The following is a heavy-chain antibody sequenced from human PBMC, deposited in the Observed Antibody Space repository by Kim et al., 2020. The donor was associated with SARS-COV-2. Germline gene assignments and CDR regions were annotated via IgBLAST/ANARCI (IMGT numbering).Heavy chain of an antibody. CDR2: ISWDGGST. V-gene: IGHV3-43*01. CDR3: AKGGGGAKGDYGDPFDY. D-gene: IGHD4-17*01. CDR1: GFTFDDYT. J-gene: IGHJ4*02. Sequence: GGSLRLSCAASGFTFDDYTMHWVRQAPGKGLEWVSLISWDGGSTYYADSVKGRFTISRDNSKNSLYLQMNSLRTEDTALYYCAKGGGGAKGDYGDPFDYWGQGTLVTVSS.